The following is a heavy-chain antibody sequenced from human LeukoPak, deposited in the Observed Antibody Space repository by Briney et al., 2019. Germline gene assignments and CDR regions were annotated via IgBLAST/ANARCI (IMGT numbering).Heavy chain of an antibody. CDR1: GGTFSSYA. D-gene: IGHD3-16*02. V-gene: IGHV1-69*05. J-gene: IGHJ4*02. CDR3: ARAANYVWGSYRFDY. CDR2: IIPIFGTA. Sequence: GSSVKVSCKASGGTFSSYAISWVRQAPGQGLEWMGGIIPIFGTANYAQRFQGRVTITTDESTSTAYMELSSLRSEDTAVYYCARAANYVWGSYRFDYWGQGTLVTVSS.